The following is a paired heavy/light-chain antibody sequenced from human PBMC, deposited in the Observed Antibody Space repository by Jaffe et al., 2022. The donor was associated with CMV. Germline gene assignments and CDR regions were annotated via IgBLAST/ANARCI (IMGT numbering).Light chain of an antibody. J-gene: IGKJ4*01. CDR2: LGS. Sequence: DIVMTQSPLSLPVTPGEPASISCRSSQSLLHSNGYNYLDWYLQKPGKSPQLLIYLGSNRASGVPDRFSGSGSGTDFTLKISRVEAEDVGVYYCMQALQTPALTFGGGTKVEIK. CDR1: QSLLHSNGYNY. V-gene: IGKV2-28*01. CDR3: MQALQTPALT.
Heavy chain of an antibody. J-gene: IGHJ6*02. D-gene: IGHD1-20*01. Sequence: QVQLVQSGAEVKKPGSSVKVSCKASGGTFSSYAISWVRQAPGQGLEWMGGIIPIFGTANYAQKFQGRVTITADESTSTAYMELSSLRSEDTAVYYCARDSSIREYNWNHYYYYGMDVWGQGTTVTVSS. CDR3: ARDSSIREYNWNHYYYYGMDV. V-gene: IGHV1-69*01. CDR2: IIPIFGTA. CDR1: GGTFSSYA.